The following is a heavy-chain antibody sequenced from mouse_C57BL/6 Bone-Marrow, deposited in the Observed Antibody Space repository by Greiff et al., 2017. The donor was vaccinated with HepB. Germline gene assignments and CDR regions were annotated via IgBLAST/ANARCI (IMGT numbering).Heavy chain of an antibody. Sequence: QVQLQQPGAELVKPGASVKMSCKASGYTFTSYWITWVKQRPGQGLEWIGDIYPGSGSTNSNEKFKSKATLTVDTSSSTAYMQLSSLTSEDSAVYYCARVGDYYGTDYYAMDYWGQGTSVTVSS. V-gene: IGHV1-55*01. D-gene: IGHD1-1*01. CDR3: ARVGDYYGTDYYAMDY. J-gene: IGHJ4*01. CDR1: GYTFTSYW. CDR2: IYPGSGST.